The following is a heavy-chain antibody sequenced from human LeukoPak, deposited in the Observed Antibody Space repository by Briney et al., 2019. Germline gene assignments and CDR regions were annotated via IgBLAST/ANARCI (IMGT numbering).Heavy chain of an antibody. CDR3: ARRAVAGNDY. CDR2: INHSGST. V-gene: IGHV4-34*01. Sequence: SETLSLTCAVYGGSFSGYYWSWIRQPPGKGLEWIGEINHSGSTNYNPSLKSRVTISVDTSKNQFSLKLSSVTAADTAVYYCARRAVAGNDYWGQGTPVTVSS. CDR1: GGSFSGYY. D-gene: IGHD6-19*01. J-gene: IGHJ4*02.